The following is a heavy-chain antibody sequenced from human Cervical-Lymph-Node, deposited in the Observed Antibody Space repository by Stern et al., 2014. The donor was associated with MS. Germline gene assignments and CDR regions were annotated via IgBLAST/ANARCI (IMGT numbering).Heavy chain of an antibody. CDR2: IDWDNTE. CDR1: GFSLSTSGMR. V-gene: IGHV2-70*04. CDR3: ARSYNWSPFDP. J-gene: IGHJ5*02. Sequence: QVTLSESGPAMVTPTQTLTLTCTFSGFSLSTSGMRVSWIRQPPGRALEWLARIDWDNTEFYSPSLRTRLTISKDTSRNQVVLVMTNMDPTDTATYFCARSYNWSPFDPWGQGTLVTVSS. D-gene: IGHD1-1*01.